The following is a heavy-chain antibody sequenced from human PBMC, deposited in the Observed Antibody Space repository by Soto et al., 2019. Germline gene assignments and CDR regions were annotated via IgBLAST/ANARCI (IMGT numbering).Heavy chain of an antibody. Sequence: QVKLVQSGTEVKKPGASIKVSCKASGYSFATSGMSWVRQAPGQGLEWMGWISVYNGNTNYDQNLKERVRMTKNSSTTSPNLEVRKMRSDETAVYYCARVGQYYDASSYANWGQGKLVNV. CDR3: ARVGQYYDASSYAN. J-gene: IGHJ4*02. D-gene: IGHD3-16*01. CDR2: ISVYNGNT. CDR1: GYSFATSG. V-gene: IGHV1-18*01.